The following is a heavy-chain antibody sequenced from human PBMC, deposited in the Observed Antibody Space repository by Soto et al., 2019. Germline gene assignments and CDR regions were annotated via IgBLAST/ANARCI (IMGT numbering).Heavy chain of an antibody. V-gene: IGHV3-30-3*01. J-gene: IGHJ3*02. CDR1: GFIFSSYS. CDR2: ISNDGSNK. Sequence: QVQLVESGGGVVQPGRSLRLSCAASGFIFSSYSMHWVRQVPGKGLEWVAMISNDGSNKDYVDSVKGRFTISRDNSNNTLSLQMNSLRAEDTAVYYCARDQFLDAFDIWGQGTMVTVSS. CDR3: ARDQFLDAFDI. D-gene: IGHD2-21*01.